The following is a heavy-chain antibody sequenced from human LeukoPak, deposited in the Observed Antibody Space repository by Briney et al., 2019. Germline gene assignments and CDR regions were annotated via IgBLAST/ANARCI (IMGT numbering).Heavy chain of an antibody. D-gene: IGHD4-11*01. CDR1: GFTVSSNY. V-gene: IGHV3-53*05. CDR3: ARDAGYSNYGDAFDI. J-gene: IGHJ3*02. CDR2: IYSGGST. Sequence: GGSLRLSCAASGFTVSSNYMSWVRQAPGKGLEWVSVIYSGGSTYYADSVKGRFTISRDNSKNTLYLQMGSLRAEDMAVYYCARDAGYSNYGDAFDIWGQGTMVTVSS.